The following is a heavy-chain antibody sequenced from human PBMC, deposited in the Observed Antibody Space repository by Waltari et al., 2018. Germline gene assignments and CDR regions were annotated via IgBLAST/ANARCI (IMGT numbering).Heavy chain of an antibody. J-gene: IGHJ4*02. CDR3: ARDYPAAHVFDY. Sequence: QVQLQESGPGLVKPSETLSLTCTVSGASITTYYYSWIRQSPGQGLQWLGSMYYTGTAYYNPSLESRVTISLDTSKNQFSLGLTSVTTADTAVYYCARDYPAAHVFDYWGQGTVVAVAS. CDR1: GASITTYY. CDR2: MYYTGTA. D-gene: IGHD2-15*01. V-gene: IGHV4-59*01.